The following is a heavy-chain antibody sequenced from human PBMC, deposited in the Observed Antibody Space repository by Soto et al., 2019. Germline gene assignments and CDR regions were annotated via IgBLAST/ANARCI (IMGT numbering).Heavy chain of an antibody. V-gene: IGHV3-30*18. J-gene: IGHJ4*02. CDR3: AKPQEGLLSTTADGGNSD. Sequence: QVQLVESGGGVVQPGRSLRLSCAASGFTFSSYGMHWVRQAPGKGLEWVAVISYDGSNKYYADSVKGRFTISRDNSKNTLYLQMNSLRAEDTAVYYCAKPQEGLLSTTADGGNSDWGQGTLVTVSS. CDR2: ISYDGSNK. D-gene: IGHD4-17*01. CDR1: GFTFSSYG.